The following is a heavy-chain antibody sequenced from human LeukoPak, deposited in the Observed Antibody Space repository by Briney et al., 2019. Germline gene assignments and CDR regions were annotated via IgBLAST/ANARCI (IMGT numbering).Heavy chain of an antibody. D-gene: IGHD6-19*01. Sequence: PETLSLTCAVYGGSFSGYYWSWIRQPPGKGLEWIGEINHSGSTNYNPSLKSRVTISVDTSKNQFSLKLSSVTAADTAVYYCARENGGWYQIDYWGQGTLVTVSS. V-gene: IGHV4-34*01. CDR3: ARENGGWYQIDY. J-gene: IGHJ4*02. CDR2: INHSGST. CDR1: GGSFSGYY.